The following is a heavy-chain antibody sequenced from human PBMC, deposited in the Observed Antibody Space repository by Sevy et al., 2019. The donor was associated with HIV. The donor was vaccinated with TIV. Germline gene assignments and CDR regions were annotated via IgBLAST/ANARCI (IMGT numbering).Heavy chain of an antibody. CDR3: TRGRPLLYMSSSRPFDY. CDR2: MNLESGDT. J-gene: IGHJ4*02. V-gene: IGHV1-8*02. CDR1: GYTFTNYD. Sequence: ASVKVSCKASGYTFTNYDINWVRQATGHGLEWMGRMNLESGDTGYAQKFQGRVTITRDTSISTAYMELNSLRSEDSAVYYCTRGRPLLYMSSSRPFDYWVQGTLVTVSS. D-gene: IGHD1-26*01.